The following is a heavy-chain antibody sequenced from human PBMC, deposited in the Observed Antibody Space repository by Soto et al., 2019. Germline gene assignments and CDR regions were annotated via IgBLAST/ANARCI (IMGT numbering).Heavy chain of an antibody. CDR3: ARARGYCSSTSCYHYYYYYYGRDV. CDR1: GGSFSGYY. V-gene: IGHV4-34*01. CDR2: INHSGST. D-gene: IGHD2-2*03. Sequence: SETLSLTCAVYGGSFSGYYWSWIRQPPGKGLEWIGEINHSGSTNYNPSLKSRVTISVDTSKNQFSLKLSSVTAADTAVYYCARARGYCSSTSCYHYYYYYYGRDVWGQGTTVTVS. J-gene: IGHJ6*02.